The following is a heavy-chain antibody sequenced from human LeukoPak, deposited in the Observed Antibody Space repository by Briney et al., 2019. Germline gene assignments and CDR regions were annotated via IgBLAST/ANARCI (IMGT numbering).Heavy chain of an antibody. CDR1: GGSFSTYA. Sequence: SQKVSCKASGGSFSTYAISWVRQAPGQGLEWMGGIIPFFGTPSYAQKFHGRVTPTADESTNTAYMEVSSLRSEDTALYYCARYKVPPHQDSSMVPGVYYYYGMDVWGLGTTVTVSS. CDR3: ARYKVPPHQDSSMVPGVYYYYGMDV. D-gene: IGHD3-10*01. CDR2: IIPFFGTP. J-gene: IGHJ6*02. V-gene: IGHV1-69*13.